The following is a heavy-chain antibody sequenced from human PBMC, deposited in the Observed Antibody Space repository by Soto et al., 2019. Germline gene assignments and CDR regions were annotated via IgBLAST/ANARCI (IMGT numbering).Heavy chain of an antibody. J-gene: IGHJ4*02. CDR3: ARDYDYFWGSYRYPDY. CDR2: INPSGGST. Sequence: QVRLVQSGAEVKKPGASVKVSCKASGYTFTSYYMHWVRQAPGQGLEWMGIINPSGGSTSYAQKFQGRVTMTRDPCTSTVYSELSSLRSDETAVYCCARDYDYFWGSYRYPDYWGQGTPVSVSP. D-gene: IGHD3-16*02. V-gene: IGHV1-46*01. CDR1: GYTFTSYY.